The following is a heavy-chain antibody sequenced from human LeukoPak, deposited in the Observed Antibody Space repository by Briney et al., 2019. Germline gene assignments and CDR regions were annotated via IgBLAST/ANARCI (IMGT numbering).Heavy chain of an antibody. J-gene: IGHJ5*02. D-gene: IGHD3-10*01. CDR2: IRYDGSNK. V-gene: IGHV3-30*02. Sequence: PGGSLRLSCAASRFTFSSYAMHWVRQAPGKGLEWVAFIRYDGSNKYYADSVKGRFTISRDNSKNTLYLQMNSLRAEDTAVYYCAKDFTMVRGGLSWFDPWGQGTLVTVSS. CDR1: RFTFSSYA. CDR3: AKDFTMVRGGLSWFDP.